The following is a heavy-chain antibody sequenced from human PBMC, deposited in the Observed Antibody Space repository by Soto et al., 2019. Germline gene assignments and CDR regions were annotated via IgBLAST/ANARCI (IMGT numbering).Heavy chain of an antibody. CDR2: ISYDGSNK. V-gene: IGHV3-30*18. Sequence: QVQLVESGGGVVQPGRSLRLSCAASGFTFSSYGMHWVRQAPGKGLEWVAVISYDGSNKYYADSVKGRFTISRDNSKNTLYLQMNRLRAEDTAVYYCAKALGAFSYWGQGTLVTVSS. D-gene: IGHD1-26*01. J-gene: IGHJ4*02. CDR1: GFTFSSYG. CDR3: AKALGAFSY.